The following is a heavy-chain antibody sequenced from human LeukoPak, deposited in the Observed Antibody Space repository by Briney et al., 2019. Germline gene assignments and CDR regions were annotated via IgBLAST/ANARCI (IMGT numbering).Heavy chain of an antibody. D-gene: IGHD2-2*02. CDR2: IYYSGNT. V-gene: IGHV4-59*08. CDR3: ARRYTASPGERFDY. J-gene: IGHJ4*02. CDR1: GGSFSNFFY. Sequence: PSETLSLTCTVPGGSFSNFFYWTWIRQPPGRGLEWIGYIYYSGNTNYNPSLNSRVTISLDTSKNQFSLMLGSLTAADTAVYYCARRYTASPGERFDYWGPGILVTVSS.